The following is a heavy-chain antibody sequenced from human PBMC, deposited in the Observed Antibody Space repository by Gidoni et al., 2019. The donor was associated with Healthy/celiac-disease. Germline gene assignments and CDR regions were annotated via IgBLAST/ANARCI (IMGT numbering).Heavy chain of an antibody. CDR3: ARVGIAAAGTFDY. CDR2: IYYSGST. J-gene: IGHJ4*02. Sequence: QVQLQESGPVLVKPSETLSLTCTVSGGSISSYYWSWIRQPPGKGLEWIGYIYYSGSTNYNPSLKSRVTISVDTSKNQFSLKLSSVTAADTAVYYCARVGIAAAGTFDYWGQGTLVTVSS. CDR1: GGSISSYY. V-gene: IGHV4-59*01. D-gene: IGHD6-13*01.